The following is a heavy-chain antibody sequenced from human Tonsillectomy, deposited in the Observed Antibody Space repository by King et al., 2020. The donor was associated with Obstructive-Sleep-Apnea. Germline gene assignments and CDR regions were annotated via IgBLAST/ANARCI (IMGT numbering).Heavy chain of an antibody. CDR3: AKDQVSGSRYKPCDALDL. Sequence: VQLVESGGGPAQPGGSLRLSCAASGFTFSTYAMVWVRQSPGKGLEWVASVSGSGAYTYYTDSVKGRFTVSRDNFKETLSLQMDSLRVDDTAVYYCAKDQVSGSRYKPCDALDLWGEGTAVTVSS. CDR1: GFTFSTYA. V-gene: IGHV3-23*04. CDR2: VSGSGAYT. D-gene: IGHD3-10*01. J-gene: IGHJ3*01.